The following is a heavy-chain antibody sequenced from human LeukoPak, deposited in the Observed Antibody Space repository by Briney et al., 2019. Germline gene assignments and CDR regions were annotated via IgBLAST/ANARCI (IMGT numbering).Heavy chain of an antibody. D-gene: IGHD3-22*01. CDR2: INHSGST. CDR3: ARDGEFRYYYDSSGYYFDY. V-gene: IGHV4-34*01. J-gene: IGHJ4*02. CDR1: GGSFSGYY. Sequence: PSETLSLTCAVYGGSFSGYYWSWIRQPPGKGLEWIGEINHSGSTNYNPSLKSRVTISVDTSKNRFYLKLSSVTAADTAVYYCARDGEFRYYYDSSGYYFDYWGQGTLVTVSS.